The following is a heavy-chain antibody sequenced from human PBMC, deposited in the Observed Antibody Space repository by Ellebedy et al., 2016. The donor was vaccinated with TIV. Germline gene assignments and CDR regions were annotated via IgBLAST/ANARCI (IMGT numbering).Heavy chain of an antibody. Sequence: SETLSLXCAVSGASVSSNNWWSWVRQPPGKGLEWIGDVFHTGRTNYSPSLKSRVTISVEKSKNQFSLILSSVTAADTAVYFCARQDAAGGHSYTNHLDYWGQGTLVTVSS. J-gene: IGHJ4*02. V-gene: IGHV4-4*02. CDR1: GASVSSNNW. CDR2: VFHTGRT. CDR3: ARQDAAGGHSYTNHLDY. D-gene: IGHD2-8*01.